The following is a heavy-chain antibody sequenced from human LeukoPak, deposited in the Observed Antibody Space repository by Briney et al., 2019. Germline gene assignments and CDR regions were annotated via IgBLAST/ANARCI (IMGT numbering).Heavy chain of an antibody. CDR3: ASGSYYGGDY. CDR2: ISSNSGTK. J-gene: IGHJ4*02. D-gene: IGHD1-26*01. V-gene: IGHV3-48*01. CDR1: GFTFSSYN. Sequence: GGSLRLSCAASGFTFSSYNMNWVRQAPGKGLEWVSYISSNSGTKYYADSVKGRYTISRDNAKNSLYLQMNSLRAEDTAVYYCASGSYYGGDYWGQGTLVTVSS.